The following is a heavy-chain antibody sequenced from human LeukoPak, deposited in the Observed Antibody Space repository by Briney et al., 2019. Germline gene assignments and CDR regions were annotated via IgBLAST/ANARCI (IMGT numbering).Heavy chain of an antibody. V-gene: IGHV4-59*12. D-gene: IGHD3/OR15-3a*01. CDR1: GGSISSYY. CDR3: ARDVEGLTGFDY. J-gene: IGHJ4*02. Sequence: LETLSLTCTVSGGSISSYYWSWIRQPPGKGLEWIGYIYYSGSTNYNPSLKSRVTISVDTSKNQFSLKLSSVTAADTAVYYCARDVEGLTGFDYWGQGTLVTVSS. CDR2: IYYSGST.